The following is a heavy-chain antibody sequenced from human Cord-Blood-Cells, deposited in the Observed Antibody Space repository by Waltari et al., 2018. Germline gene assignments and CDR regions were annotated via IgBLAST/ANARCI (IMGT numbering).Heavy chain of an antibody. CDR1: GFTFDDYA. CDR3: AKGPGHDY. CDR2: ISWNSGSI. J-gene: IGHJ4*02. Sequence: EVQLVESGGGLVQPGRSLRLSCAASGFTFDDYAMHWVRQAPGKGLEWVSGISWNSGSIGYADSVKGRFTISRDNAKNSRYLQMNSLRAEDTALYYCAKGPGHDYWGQGTLVTVSS. V-gene: IGHV3-9*01.